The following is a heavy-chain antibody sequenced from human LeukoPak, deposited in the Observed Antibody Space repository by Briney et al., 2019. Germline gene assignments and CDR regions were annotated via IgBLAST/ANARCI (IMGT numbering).Heavy chain of an antibody. J-gene: IGHJ4*02. V-gene: IGHV6-1*01. CDR1: GDSISTNSAA. CDR3: ARFDYGAPDY. Sequence: SQTPSLTCAIPGDSISTNSAACAWIRQPPSTGLEWLGRTYYRSKWYNDYTVSVKSRISINPDTSKKQFSLQLKSVTPEDTAVYYCARFDYGAPDYWGQGTLVTVSS. CDR2: TYYRSKWYN. D-gene: IGHD3-16*01.